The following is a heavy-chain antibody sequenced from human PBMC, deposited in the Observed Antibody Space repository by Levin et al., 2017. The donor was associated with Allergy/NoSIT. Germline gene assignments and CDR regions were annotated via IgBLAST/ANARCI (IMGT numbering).Heavy chain of an antibody. CDR2: IWYDGSNK. CDR1: GFTFSSYG. J-gene: IGHJ4*02. V-gene: IGHV3-33*01. Sequence: GGSLRLSCAASGFTFSSYGMHWVRQAPGKGLEWVAVIWYDGSNKYYADSVKGRFTISRDNSKNTLYLQMNSLRAEDTAVYYCERVCSGGSCYADYWGQGNLVTVSS. CDR3: ERVCSGGSCYADY. D-gene: IGHD2-15*01.